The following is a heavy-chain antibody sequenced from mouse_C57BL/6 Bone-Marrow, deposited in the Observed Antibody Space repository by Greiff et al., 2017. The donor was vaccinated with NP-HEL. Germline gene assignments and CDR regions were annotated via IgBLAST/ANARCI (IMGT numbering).Heavy chain of an antibody. Sequence: EVMLVESEGGLVQPGSSMKLSCTASGFTFSDYSMAWVRQVPEKGLEWVANINYDGSSTYYLASLKSRFIISRDNAKNILYLQMISLKSEDTATYYCAREGGLRRRTYAMDYWGQGTSVTVSS. J-gene: IGHJ4*01. CDR3: AREGGLRRRTYAMDY. D-gene: IGHD2-4*01. V-gene: IGHV5-16*01. CDR2: INYDGSST. CDR1: GFTFSDYS.